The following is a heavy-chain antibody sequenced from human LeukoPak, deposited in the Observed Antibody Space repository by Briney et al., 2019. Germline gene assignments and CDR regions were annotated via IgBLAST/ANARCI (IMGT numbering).Heavy chain of an antibody. D-gene: IGHD2-2*01. Sequence: GGSLRLSCAASGFTFSNAWMNWVRQAPGKGLEWVSAISGGGGNTYYADSVKGRFTISRDNSKNTLYLQVNSLRAEDTAVYHCALEGGYCSSATCYGPDYWGQGTLVTVSS. CDR3: ALEGGYCSSATCYGPDY. V-gene: IGHV3-23*01. CDR1: GFTFSNAW. CDR2: ISGGGGNT. J-gene: IGHJ4*02.